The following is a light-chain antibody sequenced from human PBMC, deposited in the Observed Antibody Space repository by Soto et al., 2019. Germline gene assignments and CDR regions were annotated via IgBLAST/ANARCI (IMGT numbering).Light chain of an antibody. Sequence: QSALTQPASVSGSPGQSITISCIGTGSDIGDYNYVSWYQQHPGKAPKLMIYDVTNRPSGVSNRFSGSKSGNTASLTISGLQAEDEADYYCSSYRRSSAGVVFGGGTKLTVL. CDR1: GSDIGDYNY. V-gene: IGLV2-14*03. J-gene: IGLJ2*01. CDR3: SSYRRSSAGVV. CDR2: DVT.